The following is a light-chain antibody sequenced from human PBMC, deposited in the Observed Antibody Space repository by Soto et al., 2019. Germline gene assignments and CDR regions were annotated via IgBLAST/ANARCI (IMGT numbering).Light chain of an antibody. CDR1: QSISSY. CDR3: QQAYNVPLT. Sequence: DIQMTQSPSSLSASVGDRVTITCRASQSISSYLNWYQQKPGKAPKLLIYAASTLQSGVPSRFSGSGSRADYTLSISSLQPEDFATYYCQQAYNVPLTFGGGTKVEIK. J-gene: IGKJ4*01. V-gene: IGKV1-39*01. CDR2: AAS.